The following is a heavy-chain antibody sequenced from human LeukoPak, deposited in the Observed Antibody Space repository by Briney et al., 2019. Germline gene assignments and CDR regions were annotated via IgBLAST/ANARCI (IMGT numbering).Heavy chain of an antibody. Sequence: GASVKVSCKASGGTFSSYTISWVRQAPGQGLEWMERIIPILGIANYAQKFQGRVTITADKSTSTAYMELSSLRSEDTAVYYCTTYCGGDCYSFFDYWGQGTLVTVSS. CDR2: IIPILGIA. CDR3: TTYCGGDCYSFFDY. CDR1: GGTFSSYT. J-gene: IGHJ4*02. D-gene: IGHD2-21*02. V-gene: IGHV1-69*02.